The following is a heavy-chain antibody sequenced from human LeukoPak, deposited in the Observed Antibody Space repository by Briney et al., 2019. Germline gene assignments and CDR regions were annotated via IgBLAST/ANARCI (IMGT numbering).Heavy chain of an antibody. V-gene: IGHV3-66*04. CDR2: IYSGGNT. Sequence: GGSLRLSCAASGFTFTSNYMSWVPQAPGKGLEWVSLIYSGGNTYYADAVKGRFTISTDNSKNTLYLQMNSLRAENTAVYYCASQNYCTNGICYRKYSFDHWPQGPLVTVSS. CDR3: ASQNYCTNGICYRKYSFDH. CDR1: GFTFTSNY. J-gene: IGHJ4*02. D-gene: IGHD2-8*01.